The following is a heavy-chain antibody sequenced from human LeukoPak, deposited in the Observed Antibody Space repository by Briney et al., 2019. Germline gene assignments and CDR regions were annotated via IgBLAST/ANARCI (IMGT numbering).Heavy chain of an antibody. CDR1: GYTFTGYY. CDR2: INPNSGGT. J-gene: IGHJ4*02. V-gene: IGHV1-2*02. CDR3: ARVMVRGLNYFDY. Sequence: ASVKVSCTASGYTFTGYYMHWVRQAPGQGLEWMGWINPNSGGTNYAQKFQGRVTMTGDTSISTAYMELSRLRSDDTAVYYCARVMVRGLNYFDYWGQGTLVTVSS. D-gene: IGHD3-10*01.